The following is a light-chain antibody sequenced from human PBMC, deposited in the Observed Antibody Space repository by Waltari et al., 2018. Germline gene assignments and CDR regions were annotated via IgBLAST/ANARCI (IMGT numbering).Light chain of an antibody. CDR1: SSNIGSNL. CDR3: AAWDDSLHGHWV. CDR2: RSD. V-gene: IGLV1-44*01. Sequence: QSVLTQPPSASGTPGQRVTISCSGSSSNIGSNLVNWYQQFPGKAPKLLIYRSDRRPSGVSDRFSGCNSGTSAPPAINGLQSEDEDAYYCAAWDDSLHGHWVFGGGTKVTVL. J-gene: IGLJ3*02.